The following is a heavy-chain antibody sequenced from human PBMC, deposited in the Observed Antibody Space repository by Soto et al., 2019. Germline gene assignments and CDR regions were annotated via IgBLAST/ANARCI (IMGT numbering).Heavy chain of an antibody. J-gene: IGHJ5*02. Sequence: ASVKVSCKASGYTFTSYGISWVRQAPGQGLEWMGWISAYNGNTNYAQKLQGRVTMTTDTSTRTAYMELMSLRSDDTGVYYCERIWFGWKWFDLSGQGTLLTLSS. D-gene: IGHD3-10*01. CDR3: ERIWFGWKWFDL. CDR2: ISAYNGNT. V-gene: IGHV1-18*01. CDR1: GYTFTSYG.